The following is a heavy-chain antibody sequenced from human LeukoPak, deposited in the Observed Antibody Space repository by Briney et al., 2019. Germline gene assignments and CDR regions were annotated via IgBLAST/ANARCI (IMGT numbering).Heavy chain of an antibody. CDR1: GLTFSNYA. D-gene: IGHD4-17*01. Sequence: GGSLRLSCAASGLTFSNYAMMWVRQAPGKGLEWVSAIFASGGDTRYADSVRGRFTISRDNSRNTLFLQMNSLTADDTAVYYCAKDPNGDYVGAFDFWGQGPMVTVSS. V-gene: IGHV3-23*01. J-gene: IGHJ3*01. CDR3: AKDPNGDYVGAFDF. CDR2: IFASGGDT.